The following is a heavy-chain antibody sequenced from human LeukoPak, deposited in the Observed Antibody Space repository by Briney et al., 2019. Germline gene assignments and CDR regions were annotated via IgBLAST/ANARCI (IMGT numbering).Heavy chain of an antibody. CDR1: GFTFSDYW. Sequence: GGSPRLSCAASGFTFSDYWIHWVRQAPGKGLVWVSHINGDGSSATYADSVKGRFTISRDNAKNTVYLQMNSLRAEDTAVYFCARGGVGCFDYWGQGALVTVSS. CDR3: ARGGVGCFDY. D-gene: IGHD6-19*01. CDR2: INGDGSSA. V-gene: IGHV3-74*01. J-gene: IGHJ4*02.